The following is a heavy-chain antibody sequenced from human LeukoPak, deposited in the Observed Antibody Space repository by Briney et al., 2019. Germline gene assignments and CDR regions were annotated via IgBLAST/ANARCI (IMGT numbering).Heavy chain of an antibody. D-gene: IGHD3-22*01. J-gene: IGHJ4*02. CDR1: GGSISSGSYY. CDR3: ARDRYYYDSSGYSSPCDY. V-gene: IGHV4-61*02. CDR2: FYTSEST. Sequence: TLSLTCTVSGGSISSGSYYWSWIRQPAGKGLEWVGRFYTSESTNNNPSLKSRVTMSVDTSKNQFSLKLSSVTAADTAVYYCARDRYYYDSSGYSSPCDYWGQGTLVTVSS.